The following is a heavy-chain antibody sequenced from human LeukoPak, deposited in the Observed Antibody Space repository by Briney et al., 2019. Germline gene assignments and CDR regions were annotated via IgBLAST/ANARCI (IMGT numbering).Heavy chain of an antibody. V-gene: IGHV1-24*01. CDR2: FDPEDGET. D-gene: IGHD6-19*01. CDR3: ATLGYSSGGPADDAFDI. Sequence: ASVKVSCKVSGYTPTELSMHWVRQAPGKGLEWMGGFDPEDGETIYAQKFQGRVTMTEDTSTDTAYMELSSLRSEDTAVYYCATLGYSSGGPADDAFDIWGQGTMVTVSS. J-gene: IGHJ3*02. CDR1: GYTPTELS.